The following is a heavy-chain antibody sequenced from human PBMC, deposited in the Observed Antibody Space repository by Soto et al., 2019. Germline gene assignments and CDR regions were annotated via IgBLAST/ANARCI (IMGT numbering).Heavy chain of an antibody. CDR2: ISGSGGST. D-gene: IGHD4-4*01. J-gene: IGHJ6*02. V-gene: IGHV3-23*01. Sequence: GGSLRLSCAASGFTFSSYAMSWVRQAPGKGLEWVSAISGSGGSTYYADSVKGRFTISRDNSKNTLYLQMNSLRAEDTAVYYCAKDLVWDYSVRHSKSNYYYYGMDVWGQGTTVTVPS. CDR1: GFTFSSYA. CDR3: AKDLVWDYSVRHSKSNYYYYGMDV.